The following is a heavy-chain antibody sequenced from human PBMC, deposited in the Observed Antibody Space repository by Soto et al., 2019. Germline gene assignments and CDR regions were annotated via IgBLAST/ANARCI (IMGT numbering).Heavy chain of an antibody. Sequence: SETLSLTCAVSGGSISSSNWWSWVRQPPGKGLEWIGEIYHRGSTNYNPSLKSRVTISVDKSKNQFSLKLSSVTAADTAVYYCATSGGSCYGETLCFYYYGMDVWGQGNTVTVSS. D-gene: IGHD2-15*01. CDR2: IYHRGST. CDR3: ATSGGSCYGETLCFYYYGMDV. V-gene: IGHV4-4*02. J-gene: IGHJ6*02. CDR1: GGSISSSNW.